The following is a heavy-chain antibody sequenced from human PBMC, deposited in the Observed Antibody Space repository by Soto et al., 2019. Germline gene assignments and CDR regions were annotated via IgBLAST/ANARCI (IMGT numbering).Heavy chain of an antibody. CDR3: ARETVAPENYYYGMDV. CDR2: ISYDGSGN. Sequence: QVQLVESGGGVVQPGTSLRLSCAASGFTFSTYPMHWVRQAPGKGLEWVAVISYDGSGNYYADSVRGRFTLSRDNSKNTLYMQLNSLRPEDTAVYYCARETVAPENYYYGMDVWGQGTTVTVSS. J-gene: IGHJ6*02. D-gene: IGHD2-15*01. V-gene: IGHV3-30-3*01. CDR1: GFTFSTYP.